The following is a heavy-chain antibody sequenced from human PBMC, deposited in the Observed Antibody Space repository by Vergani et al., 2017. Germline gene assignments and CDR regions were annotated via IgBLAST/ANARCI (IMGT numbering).Heavy chain of an antibody. CDR1: GGSISSYY. V-gene: IGHV4-59*01. Sequence: QVQLQESGPGLVKPSETLSLTCTVSGGSISSYYWSSIRQPPGKGLGWIGYIDYSGSTNYNPSLKSLVTISVDTSKNQFSLKLSSVTAADTAVYYCAGAKLRWELDGNWFDPWGQGTLVTVSS. CDR3: AGAKLRWELDGNWFDP. CDR2: IDYSGST. J-gene: IGHJ5*02. D-gene: IGHD1-26*01.